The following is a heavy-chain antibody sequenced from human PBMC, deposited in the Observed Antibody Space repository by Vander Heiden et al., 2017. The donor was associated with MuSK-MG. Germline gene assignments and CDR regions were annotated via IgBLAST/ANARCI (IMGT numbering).Heavy chain of an antibody. J-gene: IGHJ4*02. Sequence: EVQLVESGGGLVQPGRSLRLSCAASGFTFDDDAMHWGRQAPGKGLELVSGISWNSGSIGYADSVKGRFTISRDNAKNSLYLQMNSLRAEDTAFYYCAKEDSSGWYFYDYWGQGTLVTVSS. CDR3: AKEDSSGWYFYDY. CDR2: ISWNSGSI. CDR1: GFTFDDDA. V-gene: IGHV3-9*01. D-gene: IGHD6-19*01.